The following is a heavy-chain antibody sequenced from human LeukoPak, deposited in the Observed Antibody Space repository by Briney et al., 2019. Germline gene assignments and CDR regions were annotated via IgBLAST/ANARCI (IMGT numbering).Heavy chain of an antibody. CDR1: GGSISSYY. Sequence: SSETLSLTCTVSGGSISSYYWSWIRQPAGTGLEWIGRIYTSGSTNYNPSLNSQVTISVAKSTTQFSLKLSSVTVADTAVDDCARDNWKNGPGYYYYMDVWGKGTTVTVPS. D-gene: IGHD1/OR15-1a*01. J-gene: IGHJ6*03. CDR3: ARDNWKNGPGYYYYMDV. CDR2: IYTSGST. V-gene: IGHV4-4*07.